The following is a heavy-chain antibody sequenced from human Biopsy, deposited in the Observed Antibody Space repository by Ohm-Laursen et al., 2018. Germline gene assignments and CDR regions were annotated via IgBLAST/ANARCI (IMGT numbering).Heavy chain of an antibody. Sequence: EASVKVSCKVSGGIFNSYGISWVRQAPGQGLEWMGGIIAIFGTPNYAQKFQGRVTMTADKSTSTAYLDLSSLISEDTAVYYCARGGSGSGYYGMDVWGQGTTVTVSS. J-gene: IGHJ6*02. CDR1: GGIFNSYG. CDR2: IIAIFGTP. V-gene: IGHV1-69*06. D-gene: IGHD3-10*01. CDR3: ARGGSGSGYYGMDV.